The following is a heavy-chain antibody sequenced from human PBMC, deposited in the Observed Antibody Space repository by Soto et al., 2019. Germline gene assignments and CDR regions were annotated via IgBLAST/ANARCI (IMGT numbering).Heavy chain of an antibody. CDR1: GFTFSSYA. CDR2: ISGSGGST. CDR3: AKTVVWGSSLYYFDY. V-gene: IGHV3-23*01. J-gene: IGHJ4*02. Sequence: GGSLRLSCAASGFTFSSYAMSWVRQAPGKGLEWVSAISGSGGSTYYADSVKGRFTISRDNSKNTLYLQMNSLRAEDTAVYYCAKTVVWGSSLYYFDYWGQGTLVTVSS. D-gene: IGHD3-16*01.